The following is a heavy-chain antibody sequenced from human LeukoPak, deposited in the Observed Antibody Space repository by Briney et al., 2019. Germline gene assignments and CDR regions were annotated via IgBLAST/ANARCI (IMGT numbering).Heavy chain of an antibody. CDR2: MNPNSGNT. CDR3: ARGAAAGDY. Sequence: ASVKLSCKSSVYTFTSYDINWARQATGQGLEWMGWMNPNSGNTGYAQKFQGRVTMTRTTAISTAYMELSSLTSEDTAVYYCARGAAAGDYWGQGTLVTVSS. V-gene: IGHV1-8*01. D-gene: IGHD6-13*01. J-gene: IGHJ4*02. CDR1: VYTFTSYD.